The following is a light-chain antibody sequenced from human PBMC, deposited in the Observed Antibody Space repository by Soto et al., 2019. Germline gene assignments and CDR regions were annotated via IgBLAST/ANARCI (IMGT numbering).Light chain of an antibody. Sequence: QSALTQPPSASGSPGQSVTISCTGTSSDVGGYNYVSWYQQLPGKAPKLMIYEVSKRPSGVPDRFSGSKSGNTASLTVSGLQADDEADYYCSSYAGSNRVFGTGTKVPS. CDR2: EVS. J-gene: IGLJ1*01. V-gene: IGLV2-8*01. CDR1: SSDVGGYNY. CDR3: SSYAGSNRV.